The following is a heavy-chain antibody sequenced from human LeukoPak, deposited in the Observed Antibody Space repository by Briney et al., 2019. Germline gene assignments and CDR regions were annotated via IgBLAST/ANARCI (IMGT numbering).Heavy chain of an antibody. CDR2: MSPNSGNT. J-gene: IGHJ4*02. Sequence: ASVKLSCKASGYTFTSYTISWVRQPPGQGLEWMGWMSPNSGNTGYAQKFQGRVTMTRNNSRSTAYMELSRLRSEDTAVYYCAKNYGRDGYNYNYWGQGTLVTVSS. CDR1: GYTFTSYT. CDR3: AKNYGRDGYNYNY. D-gene: IGHD5-24*01. V-gene: IGHV1-8*01.